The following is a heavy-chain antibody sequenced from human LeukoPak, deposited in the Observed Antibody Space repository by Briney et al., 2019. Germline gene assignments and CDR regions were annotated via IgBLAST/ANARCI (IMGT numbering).Heavy chain of an antibody. CDR1: GFTFSDYY. CDR2: ISSSGSTI. J-gene: IGHJ4*02. D-gene: IGHD3-10*01. V-gene: IGHV3-11*04. Sequence: SGGSLRLSCAASGFTFSDYYMSWIRQAPGKGLEWVSYISSSGSTIYYADSVKGRFTISRDNAKNSLYLQMNSLRAEDTAVYYCARVIGSRYYGSGEKPLDYWGQGTLVTVSS. CDR3: ARVIGSRYYGSGEKPLDY.